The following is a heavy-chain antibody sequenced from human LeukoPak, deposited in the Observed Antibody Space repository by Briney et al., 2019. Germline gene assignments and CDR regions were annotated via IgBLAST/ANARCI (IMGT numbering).Heavy chain of an antibody. CDR2: IYYSGNT. D-gene: IGHD2-8*01. CDR3: ARGEWTFDY. CDR1: GGSISSYY. J-gene: IGHJ4*02. Sequence: SETLSLTCTVPGGSISSYYWSWIRQPPGKGLEWIGYIYYSGNTNYNPSLKSRVTISVDTSKNQFSLKLTSVTAADTAVYYCARGEWTFDYWGQGTLVTVSS. V-gene: IGHV4-59*01.